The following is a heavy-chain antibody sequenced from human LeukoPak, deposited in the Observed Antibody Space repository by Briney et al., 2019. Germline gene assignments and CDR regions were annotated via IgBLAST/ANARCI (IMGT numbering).Heavy chain of an antibody. CDR1: GYRFTSYW. Sequence: GESLKISCKGSGYRFTSYWIGWVRQMSGKGLEWMGIIYPGDSDTRYSPSFQGQVTISADKSISAAYLQWSSLKASDTAMYYCARHTNDYGGYGDYWGQGTLVTVSS. V-gene: IGHV5-51*01. CDR2: IYPGDSDT. D-gene: IGHD4-23*01. CDR3: ARHTNDYGGYGDY. J-gene: IGHJ4*02.